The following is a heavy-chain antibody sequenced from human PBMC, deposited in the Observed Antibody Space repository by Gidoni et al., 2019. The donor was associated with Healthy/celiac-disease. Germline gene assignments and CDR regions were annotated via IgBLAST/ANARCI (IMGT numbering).Heavy chain of an antibody. CDR2: IIPILGIA. V-gene: IGHV1-69*02. D-gene: IGHD4-17*01. CDR1: GGTFSSYT. J-gene: IGHJ4*02. Sequence: QVQLVQSGAEVKKPGSSVTVSCKASGGTFSSYTISWVRQAPGQGLEWMGRIIPILGIANYAQKFQGRVTITADKSTSTAYMELSSLRSEDTAVYYCARGPTVVKGIYFDYWGQGTLVTVSS. CDR3: ARGPTVVKGIYFDY.